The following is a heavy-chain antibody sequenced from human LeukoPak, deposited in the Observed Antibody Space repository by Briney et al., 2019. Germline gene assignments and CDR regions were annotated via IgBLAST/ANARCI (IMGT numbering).Heavy chain of an antibody. CDR3: ARALDPAVERYLVY. V-gene: IGHV1-69*05. D-gene: IGHD6-13*01. CDR2: IIPIFGTA. CDR1: GGTFSSYA. J-gene: IGHJ4*02. Sequence: GASVKVSCKASGGTFSSYAISWVRQAPGQGLEWMGRIIPIFGTANYAQKFQGRVTITTDESTSTAYMELSSLRSEDTAVYYCARALDPAVERYLVYWGQGTLVTVSS.